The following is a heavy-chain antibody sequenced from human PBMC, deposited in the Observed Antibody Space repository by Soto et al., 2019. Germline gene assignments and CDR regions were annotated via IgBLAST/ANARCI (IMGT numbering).Heavy chain of an antibody. D-gene: IGHD6-13*01. Sequence: GGSLRLSCAASGFTFSTFGMHWVRRAPALGLEWVAGISYDGRHKYYADSVKGRFTISRDNSQSTLYLQMNSLRADDSALYYCARDKQLRWGQGTLVTVSS. CDR1: GFTFSTFG. CDR3: ARDKQLR. J-gene: IGHJ4*02. CDR2: ISYDGRHK. V-gene: IGHV3-30*03.